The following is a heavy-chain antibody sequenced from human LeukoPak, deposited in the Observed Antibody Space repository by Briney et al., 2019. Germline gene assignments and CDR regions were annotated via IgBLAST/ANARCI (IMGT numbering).Heavy chain of an antibody. Sequence: GGSLRLSCTASGFTVSSNYMSWVRQAPGKGLVWVSIIYSGGSTNNAESVEGRFTISRDNSNNTLFLQMNSLRAEDTAVYYCAGASKASAPFDYWGQGTLVTVSS. CDR3: AGASKASAPFDY. CDR1: GFTVSSNY. D-gene: IGHD3-10*01. CDR2: IYSGGST. J-gene: IGHJ4*02. V-gene: IGHV3-53*01.